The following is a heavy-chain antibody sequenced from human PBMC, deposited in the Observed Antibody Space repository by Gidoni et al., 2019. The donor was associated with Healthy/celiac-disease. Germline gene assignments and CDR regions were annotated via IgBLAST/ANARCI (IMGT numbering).Heavy chain of an antibody. CDR1: GFTLSSYG. V-gene: IGHV3-30*18. D-gene: IGHD6-19*01. Sequence: QVQLVESGGGVVQPGRSLRLSCAASGFTLSSYGMHWVRQAPGKGLEWVAVISYDGSNKYYADSVKGRFTISRDNSKNTLYLQMNSLRAEDTAVYYCAKDAAVAGPGNFDYWGQGTLVTVSS. CDR3: AKDAAVAGPGNFDY. CDR2: ISYDGSNK. J-gene: IGHJ4*02.